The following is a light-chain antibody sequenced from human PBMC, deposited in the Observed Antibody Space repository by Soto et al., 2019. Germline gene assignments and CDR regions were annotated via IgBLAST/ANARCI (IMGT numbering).Light chain of an antibody. CDR3: AEWDDSLNGYV. CDR2: EVN. J-gene: IGLJ1*01. CDR1: SSDVGGYNY. V-gene: IGLV2-8*01. Sequence: QSVLTQPPSASGSPGQSVTISCTGTSSDVGGYNYVSWYQQHPGRAPKLVIFEVNKRPSGVPDRFSGSKSGNTASLTVSGLQTEDEADYYCAEWDDSLNGYVFGTGTKVTVL.